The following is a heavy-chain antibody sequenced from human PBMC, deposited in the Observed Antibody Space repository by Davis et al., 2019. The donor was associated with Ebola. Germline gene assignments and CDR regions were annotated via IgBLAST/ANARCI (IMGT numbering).Heavy chain of an antibody. CDR2: IVPIVSYT. V-gene: IGHV5-10-1*01. Sequence: GGSLRLSCKGSGYSFTSYWISWVRQLPGKGLEWMGSIVPIVSYTNYSPSFQGHVTIPADKSISTAYLQWSSLKASDTAMYYCARHSSSWNDAFDIWGQGTMVTVSS. CDR1: GYSFTSYW. J-gene: IGHJ3*02. D-gene: IGHD6-13*01. CDR3: ARHSSSWNDAFDI.